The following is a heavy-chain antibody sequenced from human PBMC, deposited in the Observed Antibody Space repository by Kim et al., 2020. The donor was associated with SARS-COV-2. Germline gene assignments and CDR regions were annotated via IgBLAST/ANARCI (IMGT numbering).Heavy chain of an antibody. V-gene: IGHV1-69*13. CDR2: IIPIFGTA. CDR3: ATQSIAACRFDY. D-gene: IGHD6-6*01. J-gene: IGHJ4*02. Sequence: SVKVSCKASGGTFSSYAISWVRQAPGQGLEWMGGIIPIFGTANYAQKFQGRVTITADESTSTAYMELSSLRSEDTAVYYCATQSIAACRFDYWGQGTLVTVSS. CDR1: GGTFSSYA.